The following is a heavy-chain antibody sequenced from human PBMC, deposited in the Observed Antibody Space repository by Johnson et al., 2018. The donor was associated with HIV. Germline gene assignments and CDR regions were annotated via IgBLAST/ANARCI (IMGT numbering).Heavy chain of an antibody. CDR2: LSYDGVK. J-gene: IGHJ3*01. D-gene: IGHD2-8*02. V-gene: IGHV3-30*03. CDR1: GFTFSSYG. CDR3: ATPGIGKCAGGVCFFDRFDV. Sequence: QMLLVESGGDVVQPGKSLRLSCAASGFTFSSYGMHWVRQAPGKGLQWVAGLSYDGVKYYAASVMGRFTISRDNSKNTVSLQLNSLIIEDTAMYYCATPGIGKCAGGVCFFDRFDVWGPGTMVTVSS.